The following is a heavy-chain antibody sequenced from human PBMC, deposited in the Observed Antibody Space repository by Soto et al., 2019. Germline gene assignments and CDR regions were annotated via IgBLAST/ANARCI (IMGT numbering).Heavy chain of an antibody. CDR3: ARRRYSSSWYWFDP. CDR2: INHSGST. Sequence: PSATLSLTCAVYGESFSGYYWSWIHQPPGKGLEWIGEINHSGSTNYNPSLKSRVTISVDTPRNQFSLKLSSVTAADTAVYYCARRRYSSSWYWFDPWGQGTLVTVS. J-gene: IGHJ5*02. V-gene: IGHV4-34*01. CDR1: GESFSGYY. D-gene: IGHD6-13*01.